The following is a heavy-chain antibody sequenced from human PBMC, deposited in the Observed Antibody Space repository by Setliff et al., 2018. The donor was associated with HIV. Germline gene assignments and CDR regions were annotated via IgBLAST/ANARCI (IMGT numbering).Heavy chain of an antibody. CDR1: GDSITNDDYY. V-gene: IGHV4-39*01. CDR3: ARHSDIAARRTYFDY. Sequence: PSETLSLTCTVSGDSITNDDYYWGWIRQPPGKGLEWIGSIYYSGSTYYNPSLKSRVTISVDTSKNQFSLKLSSVTAADTAVYYCARHSDIAARRTYFDYWGQGTLVTVSS. CDR2: IYYSGST. D-gene: IGHD6-6*01. J-gene: IGHJ4*02.